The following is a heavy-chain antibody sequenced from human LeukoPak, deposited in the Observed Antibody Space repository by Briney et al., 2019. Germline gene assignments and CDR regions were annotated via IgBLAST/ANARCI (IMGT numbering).Heavy chain of an antibody. J-gene: IGHJ4*02. D-gene: IGHD4-23*01. Sequence: SETLSLTCAVYGGSFSGYYWSWIRQPPGKGLEWIGEINHSGSTNYNPSLKSRVTISVDTSKNQFSLKLSSVTAADTAVYYCASTYGGNSVFYYWGQGTLVTVSS. V-gene: IGHV4-34*01. CDR2: INHSGST. CDR1: GGSFSGYY. CDR3: ASTYGGNSVFYY.